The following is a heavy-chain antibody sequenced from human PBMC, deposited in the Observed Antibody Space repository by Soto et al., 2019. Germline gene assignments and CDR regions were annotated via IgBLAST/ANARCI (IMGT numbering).Heavy chain of an antibody. CDR2: FHYSGST. J-gene: IGHJ6*02. CDR1: GVSVSSGSYY. CDR3: ARTKAVAEYYYYGVDV. V-gene: IGHV4-61*01. D-gene: IGHD6-19*01. Sequence: SETLSLTCTVSGVSVSSGSYYWSWIRQPPGKGLEWIGHFHYSGSTNYKPSLKSRVTMSLHTSKNQFSLKLSSVTAADTAVYYXARTKAVAEYYYYGVDVWGQGTTVTVSS.